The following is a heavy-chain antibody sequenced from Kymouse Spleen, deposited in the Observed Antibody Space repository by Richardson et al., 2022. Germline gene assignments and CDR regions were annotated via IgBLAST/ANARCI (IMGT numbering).Heavy chain of an antibody. CDR2: IYYSGST. Sequence: QLQLQESGPGLVKPSETLSLTCTVSGGSISSSSYYWGWIRQPPGKGLEWIGSIYYSGSTYYNPSLKSRVTISVDTSKNQFSLKLSSVTAADTAVYYCASGYYDFWSGPINWFDPWGQGTLVTVSS. J-gene: IGHJ5*02. V-gene: IGHV4-39*01. CDR3: ASGYYDFWSGPINWFDP. D-gene: IGHD3-3*01. CDR1: GGSISSSSYY.